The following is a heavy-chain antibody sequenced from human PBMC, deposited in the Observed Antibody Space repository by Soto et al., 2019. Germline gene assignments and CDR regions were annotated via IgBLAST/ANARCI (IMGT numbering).Heavy chain of an antibody. CDR3: GHRLADGSNSI. CDR1: GFSLSSSGVG. D-gene: IGHD2-2*01. J-gene: IGHJ3*02. V-gene: IGHV2-5*01. CDR2: IYSNDDK. Sequence: SGPTLVNPTQILRLICTFSGFSLSSSGVGVEWVRQAPVKALEWLALIYSNDDKRYSPPVKSRLSITKDTSKNRVVMTMIKMDDGDTATYYCGHRLADGSNSIWGQGTMAPVSS.